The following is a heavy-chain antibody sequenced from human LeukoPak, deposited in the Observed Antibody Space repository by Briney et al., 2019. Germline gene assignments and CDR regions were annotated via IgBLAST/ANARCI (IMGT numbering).Heavy chain of an antibody. Sequence: ASVKVSCKASGYNFTSYGISWVRQAPGQGLEWMGWISAYNGNTNYAQKLQGRVTMTTDTSTSTAYMELRSLRSDDTAVYYCARDRVVGATRGPFGYWGQGTLVTVSS. V-gene: IGHV1-18*01. J-gene: IGHJ4*02. CDR3: ARDRVVGATRGPFGY. CDR2: ISAYNGNT. CDR1: GYNFTSYG. D-gene: IGHD1-26*01.